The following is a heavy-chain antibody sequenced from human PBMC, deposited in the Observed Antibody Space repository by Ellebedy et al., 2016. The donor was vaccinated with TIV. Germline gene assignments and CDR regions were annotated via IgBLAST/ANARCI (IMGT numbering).Heavy chain of an antibody. CDR1: GYTFTSYY. J-gene: IGHJ4*02. Sequence: ASVKVSCXASGYTFTSYYMHWVRQAPGQGLEWMGIINPSGGSTSYAQKFQGRVTMTRDTSTSTVYMELSSLRSEDTAVYYCATTVGATTVDGGWGQGTLVTVSS. D-gene: IGHD1-26*01. CDR3: ATTVGATTVDGG. V-gene: IGHV1-46*01. CDR2: INPSGGST.